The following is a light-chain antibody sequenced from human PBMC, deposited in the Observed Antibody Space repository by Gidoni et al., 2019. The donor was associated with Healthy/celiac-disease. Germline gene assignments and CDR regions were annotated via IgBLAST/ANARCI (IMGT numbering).Light chain of an antibody. CDR3: SSYTSSSTVV. J-gene: IGLJ2*01. CDR1: SSDVGGYNY. Sequence: QSALPQPASVSWSPGQSITISCTGTSSDVGGYNYVSWYQQHPGKAPKLMIYEVSNRPSGVSNRCSGSKSGNTASLTISGLQAEDEADYYCSSYTSSSTVVFGGGTKLTVL. V-gene: IGLV2-14*01. CDR2: EVS.